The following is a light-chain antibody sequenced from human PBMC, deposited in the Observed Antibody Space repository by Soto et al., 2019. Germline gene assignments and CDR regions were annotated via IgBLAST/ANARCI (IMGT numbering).Light chain of an antibody. J-gene: IGKJ3*01. CDR1: QGIRSF. CDR3: QERNTNLGT. Sequence: DIPLTQSPPFLSASVGDRVTITCRASQGIRSFLAWYQQKPGKAPKLLIYGASILQNGVPSRFSGSGSGTEFTLTITSLEAEDFATYCWQERNTNLGTFGRGTKVGIK. V-gene: IGKV1-9*01. CDR2: GAS.